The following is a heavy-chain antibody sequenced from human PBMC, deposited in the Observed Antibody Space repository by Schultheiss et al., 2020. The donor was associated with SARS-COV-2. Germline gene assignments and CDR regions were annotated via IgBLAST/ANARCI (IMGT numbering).Heavy chain of an antibody. CDR3: AISVGYSYGLLGAFDI. J-gene: IGHJ3*02. Sequence: GESLKISCAASGFTFSDYYMSWIRQAPGKGLEWVSAISGSGGSTYYADSVKGRFTISRDNSKNTLYLQMNSLRAEDTAVYYCAISVGYSYGLLGAFDIWGQGTMVTVSS. D-gene: IGHD5-18*01. CDR1: GFTFSDYY. V-gene: IGHV3-23*01. CDR2: ISGSGGST.